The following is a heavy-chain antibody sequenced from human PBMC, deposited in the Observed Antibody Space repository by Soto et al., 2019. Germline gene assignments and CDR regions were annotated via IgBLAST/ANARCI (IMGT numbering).Heavy chain of an antibody. Sequence: GGSLRLSCAASGFTFSSYGMHWVRQAPGKGLEWVAVISYDGSNKYYADSVKGRFTISRDNAKNALYLQMTSLRADDTAVYYCTRGPRPTSIGTGAFWGQGTLVTVSS. CDR3: TRGPRPTSIGTGAF. J-gene: IGHJ4*02. V-gene: IGHV3-30*03. D-gene: IGHD3-10*01. CDR2: ISYDGSNK. CDR1: GFTFSSYG.